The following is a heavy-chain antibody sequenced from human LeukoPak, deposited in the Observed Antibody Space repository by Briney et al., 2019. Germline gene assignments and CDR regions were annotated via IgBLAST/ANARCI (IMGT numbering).Heavy chain of an antibody. CDR3: ATLIVATILQGGNDY. Sequence: GGSLRLSCAASGFTFSSYSMNWVRQAPGKGLEWVSSISSSSSYIYYADSVKGRFTISRDNAKNSLYLQMNSLRAEDTAVYYCATLIVATILQGGNDYWGQGTLVTVSS. CDR2: ISSSSSYI. J-gene: IGHJ4*02. V-gene: IGHV3-21*01. CDR1: GFTFSSYS. D-gene: IGHD5-12*01.